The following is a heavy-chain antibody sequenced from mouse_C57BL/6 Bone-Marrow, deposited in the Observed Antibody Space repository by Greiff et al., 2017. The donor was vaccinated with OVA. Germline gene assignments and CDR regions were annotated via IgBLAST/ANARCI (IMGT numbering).Heavy chain of an antibody. J-gene: IGHJ3*01. CDR2: IRGGGST. V-gene: IGHV2-6*01. D-gene: IGHD1-1*01. CDR3: ARGHYGSPFAY. Sequence: VQLQESGPGLVAPSQSLSITCTVSGFSLTGYGVDWVRQSPGKGLEWLGVIRGGGSTNYNSARKARLRISKDNANSQVFLKMNRLQTDDTAMYYCARGHYGSPFAYGGQGTLVTVSA. CDR1: GFSLTGYG.